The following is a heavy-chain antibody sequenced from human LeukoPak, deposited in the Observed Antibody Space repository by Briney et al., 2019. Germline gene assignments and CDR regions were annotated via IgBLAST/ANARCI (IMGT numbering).Heavy chain of an antibody. CDR2: INTNTGNP. CDR3: ARTYELGWWRGPGIAAAGPLDY. D-gene: IGHD6-13*01. Sequence: ASVKVSCKASGYTFTSYAMNWVRQAPGQGLEWMGWINTNTGNPTYAQGFTGRFVFSLDTSVSTAYLQISSLKAEDTAVYYCARTYELGWWRGPGIAAAGPLDYWGQGTLVTVSS. J-gene: IGHJ4*02. CDR1: GYTFTSYA. V-gene: IGHV7-4-1*02.